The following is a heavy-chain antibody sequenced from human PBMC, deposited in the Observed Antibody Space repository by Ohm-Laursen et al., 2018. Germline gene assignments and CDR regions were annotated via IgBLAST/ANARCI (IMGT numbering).Heavy chain of an antibody. Sequence: SLRLSCAASGFTFSSYAMSWVRQAPGRGLEWVSSISTSGSGTYYANSVKGPFTISRDNTKSTLYLQMNSLRDEDTAVYYCARGLHIDYFDYWGQGTLVTVSS. D-gene: IGHD5-12*01. CDR3: ARGLHIDYFDY. J-gene: IGHJ4*02. CDR1: GFTFSSYA. V-gene: IGHV3-23*01. CDR2: ISTSGSGT.